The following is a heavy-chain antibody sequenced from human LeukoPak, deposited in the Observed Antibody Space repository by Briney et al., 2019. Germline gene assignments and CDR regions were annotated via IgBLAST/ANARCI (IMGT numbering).Heavy chain of an antibody. CDR3: ARGPSGGTFDY. D-gene: IGHD1-1*01. V-gene: IGHV1-18*01. Sequence: ASVKVSCKASGYTFTRYGISWVRQAPGEGLEWMGWISTNNGEIHYAQKFQGRVTITADESTSTAYMELSSLRSEDTAVYYCARGPSGGTFDYWGQGTLVTVSS. J-gene: IGHJ4*02. CDR1: GYTFTRYG. CDR2: ISTNNGEI.